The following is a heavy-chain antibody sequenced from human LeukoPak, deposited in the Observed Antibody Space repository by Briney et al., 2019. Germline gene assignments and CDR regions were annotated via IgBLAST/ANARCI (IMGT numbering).Heavy chain of an antibody. D-gene: IGHD4-17*01. CDR3: ARDSYVDSEAVRWFDP. V-gene: IGHV3-66*01. CDR1: GLTVSSNY. CDR2: IYRGGPT. J-gene: IGHJ5*02. Sequence: SGGSLRLSCAASGLTVSSNYMSWVRQAPGKGLEWVSVIYRGGPTYYADSVKGRFTISRDNSKNTLYLQMNSLRAEDTAVYYCARDSYVDSEAVRWFDPWGQGTLVTVSS.